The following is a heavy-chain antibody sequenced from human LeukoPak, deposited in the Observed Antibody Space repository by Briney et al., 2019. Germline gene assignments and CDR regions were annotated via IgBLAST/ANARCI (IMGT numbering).Heavy chain of an antibody. CDR1: GGSFSGYY. CDR3: ARHKRAGYYYGSGSPNWFDP. CDR2: INHSGST. J-gene: IGHJ5*02. Sequence: PSETLSLTCAVYGGSFSGYYWSWLRQPPGKGLEWIGEINHSGSTNYNPSLKSRVTISVDTSKNQFSLKLSSVTAADTAVYYCARHKRAGYYYGSGSPNWFDPWGQGTLVTVSS. D-gene: IGHD3-10*01. V-gene: IGHV4-34*01.